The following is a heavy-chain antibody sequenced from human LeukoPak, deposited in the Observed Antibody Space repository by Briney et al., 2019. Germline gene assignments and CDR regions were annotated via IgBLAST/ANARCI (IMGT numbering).Heavy chain of an antibody. CDR1: GFTFSSYW. CDR3: ARYCSGGSCWDY. Sequence: GGSLRLSCAASGFTFSSYWMHWVRQAPGKGLVWVSRINSDGSSTSYADSVKGRFTISRDNAKNSLYLQMNSLRAEDTAVYYCARYCSGGSCWDYWGQGTLVTVSS. J-gene: IGHJ4*02. D-gene: IGHD2-15*01. CDR2: INSDGSST. V-gene: IGHV3-74*01.